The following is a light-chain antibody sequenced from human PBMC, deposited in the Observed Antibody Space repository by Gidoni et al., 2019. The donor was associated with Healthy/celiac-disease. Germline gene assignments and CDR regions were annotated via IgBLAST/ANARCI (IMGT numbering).Light chain of an antibody. J-gene: IGKJ1*01. V-gene: IGKV3D-7*01. CDR1: QSVSSSY. Sequence: PGERVTPSCRASQSVSSSYLTWYQQKPGQAPRLLIYGASTRATGIPARFSGSGSGTDFTLTISSLQPEDFAVYYCQQDYNLPPTFGQGTKVEIK. CDR3: QQDYNLPPT. CDR2: GAS.